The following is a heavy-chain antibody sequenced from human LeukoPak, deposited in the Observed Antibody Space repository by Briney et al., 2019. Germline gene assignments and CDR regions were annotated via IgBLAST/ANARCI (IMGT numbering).Heavy chain of an antibody. CDR2: IYHSGST. D-gene: IGHD6-19*01. CDR1: GYSISSGYY. V-gene: IGHV4-38-2*02. Sequence: PSETLSLTCTVSGYSISSGYYWGWIRQPPGKGLEWIGSIYHSGSTYYNPSLKSRVTISVDTSKNQFSLKLSSVTAADTAVYYCARDPVIAVAGMNWGQGTLVTVSS. J-gene: IGHJ4*02. CDR3: ARDPVIAVAGMN.